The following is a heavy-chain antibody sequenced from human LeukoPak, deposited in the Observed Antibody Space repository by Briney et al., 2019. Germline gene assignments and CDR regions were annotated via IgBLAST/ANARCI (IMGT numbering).Heavy chain of an antibody. D-gene: IGHD3-22*01. CDR1: GYTFTSYG. CDR2: ISAYNGNT. V-gene: IGHV1-18*01. CDR3: ASPNYYDSSGYYSFDY. Sequence: ASVKVSCKASGYTFTSYGISWVRQAPGQGLEWMGWISAYNGNTNYAQKLQGRVTMTTDTSTSTAYMELSSLRSEDTAVYYCASPNYYDSSGYYSFDYWGQGTLVTASS. J-gene: IGHJ4*02.